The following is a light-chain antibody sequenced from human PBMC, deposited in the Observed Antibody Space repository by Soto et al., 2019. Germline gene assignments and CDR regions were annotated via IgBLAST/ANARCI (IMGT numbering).Light chain of an antibody. CDR1: SSDVGRYTS. CDR2: DVT. V-gene: IGLV2-11*01. CDR3: SSYAGNYNVV. Sequence: QSALTQPRSVSGSPGQSVTISCTGTSSDVGRYTSVSWYQQHPGKAPKLMIYDVTWRPSGVPDRFSGSKSGITASLTISGLQAEDEADYYCSSYAGNYNVVFGGGTKVTVL. J-gene: IGLJ2*01.